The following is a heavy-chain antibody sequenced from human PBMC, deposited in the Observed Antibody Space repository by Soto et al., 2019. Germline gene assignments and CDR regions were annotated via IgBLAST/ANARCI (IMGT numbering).Heavy chain of an antibody. J-gene: IGHJ5*02. CDR1: GGSFSGYY. CDR2: ISYSGST. Sequence: SETLSLTCAVYGGSFSGYYWSWIRQPPGKGLQYIGYISYSGSTNYNPSLKSRVTISVDTSNNQFSLRLSSVTAADTAVYYCARDVGLQHDTGYYDFWSGKNNWFDPWGQGTLVTVSS. V-gene: IGHV4-59*01. D-gene: IGHD3-3*01. CDR3: ARDVGLQHDTGYYDFWSGKNNWFDP.